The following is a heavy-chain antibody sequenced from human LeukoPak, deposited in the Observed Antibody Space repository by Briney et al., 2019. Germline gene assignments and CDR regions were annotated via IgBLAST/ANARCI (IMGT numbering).Heavy chain of an antibody. CDR3: ARDVSSTIPNWFDP. Sequence: PSETLSLTCSVSGDSISSRTYYWTWIRQHPEKGLEWIGYIWNSGSTNYNPSLKSRVTISVDTSKNQFSLKLTSVTAADTAIYYCARDVSSTIPNWFDPWGQGILVIVSS. D-gene: IGHD6-6*01. J-gene: IGHJ5*02. CDR2: IWNSGST. CDR1: GDSISSRTYY. V-gene: IGHV4-31*03.